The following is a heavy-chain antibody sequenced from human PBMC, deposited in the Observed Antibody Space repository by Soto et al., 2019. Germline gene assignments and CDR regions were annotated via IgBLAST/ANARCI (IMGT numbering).Heavy chain of an antibody. D-gene: IGHD2-2*01. Sequence: GGSLRLSCAASGFTFSSYSMNWVRQAPGKGLEWVSYISSSSSTIYYADSVKGRFTISRDNAKNSLYLQMNSLRDEDTAVYYCARGERCSSTSCYYHYYYGMDVWGQGTTVTVSS. V-gene: IGHV3-48*02. J-gene: IGHJ6*02. CDR3: ARGERCSSTSCYYHYYYGMDV. CDR2: ISSSSSTI. CDR1: GFTFSSYS.